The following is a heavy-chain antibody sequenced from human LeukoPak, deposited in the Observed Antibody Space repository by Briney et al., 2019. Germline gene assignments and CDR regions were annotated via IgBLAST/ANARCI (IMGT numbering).Heavy chain of an antibody. Sequence: ASVKVSCKASGYTFTSYFMHWVRQAPGQGLEWMGVVNPSSGSTTYSQKFQGRVTMTRDTSTSTVYMDLGSLRSDDTAVYYCARAVGPRGGNWFDPWGQGTPVTVSS. V-gene: IGHV1-46*01. CDR2: VNPSSGST. J-gene: IGHJ5*02. CDR3: ARAVGPRGGNWFDP. CDR1: GYTFTSYF. D-gene: IGHD1-26*01.